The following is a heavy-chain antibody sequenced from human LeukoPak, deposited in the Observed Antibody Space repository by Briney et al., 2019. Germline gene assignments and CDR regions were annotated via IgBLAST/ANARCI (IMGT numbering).Heavy chain of an antibody. J-gene: IGHJ4*02. CDR2: ISYDGSNK. V-gene: IGHV3-30*18. D-gene: IGHD4-17*01. CDR3: AKVFGDSQRPPVDY. Sequence: GRSLRLSCAASGFTFSSYGMHWVRQAPGKGLEWVAVISYDGSNKYYADSVKGRFTISRDNSKNTLYLQMNSLRAEDTAVYYCAKVFGDSQRPPVDYWGQGTLVTVSS. CDR1: GFTFSSYG.